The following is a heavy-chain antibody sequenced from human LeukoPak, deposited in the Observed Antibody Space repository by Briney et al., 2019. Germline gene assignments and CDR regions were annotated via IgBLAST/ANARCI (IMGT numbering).Heavy chain of an antibody. J-gene: IGHJ3*02. V-gene: IGHV4-59*12. Sequence: SETLSLTCTVSGGSISSYCWSWIRQPPGKGLEWIGYIYYSGSTYYNPSLKSRVTISVDTSKNQFSLKLSSVTAADTAVYYCARVDYDFWSGYYVAFDIWGQGTMATVSS. D-gene: IGHD3-3*01. CDR3: ARVDYDFWSGYYVAFDI. CDR2: IYYSGST. CDR1: GGSISSYC.